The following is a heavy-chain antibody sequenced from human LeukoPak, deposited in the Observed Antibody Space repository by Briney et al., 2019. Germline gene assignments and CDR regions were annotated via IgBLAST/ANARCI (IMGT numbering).Heavy chain of an antibody. Sequence: PGRSLRLSCAASGFTFDDYAMHWVRQAPGKGLEWVSGISWNSGSIGYAASVKGRSTISRDNAKNSLYLQMNSLRAEDMALYYCAKDMSPKLAHGAIDYWGQGTLVTVSS. CDR3: AKDMSPKLAHGAIDY. J-gene: IGHJ4*02. CDR2: ISWNSGSI. D-gene: IGHD6-13*01. CDR1: GFTFDDYA. V-gene: IGHV3-9*03.